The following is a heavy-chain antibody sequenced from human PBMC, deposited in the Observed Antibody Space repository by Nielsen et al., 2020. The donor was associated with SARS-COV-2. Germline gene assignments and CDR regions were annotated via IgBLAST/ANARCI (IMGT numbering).Heavy chain of an antibody. V-gene: IGHV1-69*13. J-gene: IGHJ3*02. D-gene: IGHD3-10*01. CDR1: GGTFSSYA. CDR3: ARDRTPYGSGSYYHDAFDI. CDR2: IIPIFGTA. Sequence: SVKVSCKASGGTFSSYAISWVRQAPGQGLEWMGGIIPIFGTANYAQKFQGRVTITADESTSTAYMELSSLRSEDTAVYYCARDRTPYGSGSYYHDAFDIWGQGTMVTVSS.